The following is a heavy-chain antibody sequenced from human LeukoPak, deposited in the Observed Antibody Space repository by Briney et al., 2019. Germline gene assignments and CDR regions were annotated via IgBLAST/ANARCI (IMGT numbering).Heavy chain of an antibody. CDR1: GFTFSSYA. J-gene: IGHJ4*02. Sequence: GGSLRLSCAASGFTFSSYAMSWVRQAPGKGLEWVSAISGSGDTTYYTDSVKGRFSISRDDSKNTLYLQMNSLRAEDTAVYYCAKDRESRYGAYDLGDNWGQGTLVTVSS. D-gene: IGHD5-12*01. V-gene: IGHV3-23*01. CDR2: ISGSGDTT. CDR3: AKDRESRYGAYDLGDN.